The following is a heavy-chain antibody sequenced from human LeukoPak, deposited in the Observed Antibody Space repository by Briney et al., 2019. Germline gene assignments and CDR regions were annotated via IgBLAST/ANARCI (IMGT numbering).Heavy chain of an antibody. CDR1: GGTFSSYA. V-gene: IGHV1-69*13. CDR3: ARVPVGATTGYYFDY. CDR2: IIPIFGTA. Sequence: ASVKVSCKASGGTFSSYAISWVRQAPGQGLEWMGGIIPIFGTANYAQKFQGRVTITADESTSTDYMELSSLRSEDTAVYYCARVPVGATTGYYFDYWGQGTLVTVSS. D-gene: IGHD1-26*01. J-gene: IGHJ4*02.